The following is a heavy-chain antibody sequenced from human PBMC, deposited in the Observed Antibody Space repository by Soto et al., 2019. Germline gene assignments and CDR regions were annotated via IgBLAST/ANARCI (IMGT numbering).Heavy chain of an antibody. CDR2: IYHSGST. Sequence: LSLTCAVSGGSISSGGYSWSWIRQPPGKGLEWIGYIYHSGSTYYNPSLKSRVTMSVDRSKNQFSLKLSSVTAADTAVYYCARGPYYYDSSGYYYAPLYFDYWGQGTLVTVSS. V-gene: IGHV4-30-2*01. CDR3: ARGPYYYDSSGYYYAPLYFDY. CDR1: GGSISSGGYS. J-gene: IGHJ4*02. D-gene: IGHD3-22*01.